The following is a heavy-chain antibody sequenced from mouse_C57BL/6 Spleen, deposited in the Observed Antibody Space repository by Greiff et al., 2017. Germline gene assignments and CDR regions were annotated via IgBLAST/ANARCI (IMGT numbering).Heavy chain of an antibody. CDR1: GFTFSDYY. J-gene: IGHJ1*03. Sequence: EVKLVESEGGLVQPGSSMKLSCTASGFTFSDYYMAWVRQVPEKGLEWVAHINYDGSSTYYLDSLKSRFIISRDNAKNILYLQMSSLKSEDTATYYCARVSITTVSHWYFDVWGKGTTVTVSS. CDR2: INYDGSST. CDR3: ARVSITTVSHWYFDV. V-gene: IGHV5-16*01. D-gene: IGHD1-1*01.